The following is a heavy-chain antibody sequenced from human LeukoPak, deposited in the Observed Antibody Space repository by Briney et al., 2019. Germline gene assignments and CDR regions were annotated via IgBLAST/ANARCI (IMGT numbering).Heavy chain of an antibody. CDR2: IYTSGST. J-gene: IGHJ4*02. CDR3: AREGKAYGDYGSDY. V-gene: IGHV4-4*07. CDR1: GGSISSHY. Sequence: PSETLSLTCTVSGGSISSHYWSWIRQSAVKGLEWIGRIYTSGSTNYNPSLKSRVTMSEDTSKNQLYLKLNSVTAADTAVYYCAREGKAYGDYGSDYWGQGTLVTVSS. D-gene: IGHD4-17*01.